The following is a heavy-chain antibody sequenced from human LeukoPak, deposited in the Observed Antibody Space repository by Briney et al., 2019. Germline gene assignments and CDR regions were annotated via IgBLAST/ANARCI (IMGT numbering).Heavy chain of an antibody. Sequence: PSETLSLTCTVSGGSISSGDSSWSWIRQPPGKGLEWIGYIYSSGDTYYNPSFKSRVTISVDTSKNQFSLRLSSVTAADTAVYYCARTPGYCSGTSCYIGYWGQGTLVTVSS. CDR2: IYSSGDT. CDR1: GGSISSGDSS. J-gene: IGHJ4*02. CDR3: ARTPGYCSGTSCYIGY. D-gene: IGHD2-2*02. V-gene: IGHV4-30-4*01.